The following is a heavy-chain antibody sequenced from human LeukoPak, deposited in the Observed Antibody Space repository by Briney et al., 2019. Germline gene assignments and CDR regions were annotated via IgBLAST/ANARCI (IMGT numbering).Heavy chain of an antibody. J-gene: IGHJ4*02. D-gene: IGHD3-10*01. V-gene: IGHV4-30-2*01. CDR2: IYHSGST. Sequence: SETLSLTCAVSGGSISSGGYSWSWIRQPPGKGLEWIGYIYHSGSTYYNPSLKSRVTISVGRSKNQFSLKLSSVTAADTAVYYCARVTLWFGELSPHFDYWGQGTLVTVSS. CDR3: ARVTLWFGELSPHFDY. CDR1: GGSISSGGYS.